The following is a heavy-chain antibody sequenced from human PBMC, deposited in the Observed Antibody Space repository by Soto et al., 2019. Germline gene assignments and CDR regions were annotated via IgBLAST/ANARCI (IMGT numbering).Heavy chain of an antibody. D-gene: IGHD6-19*01. J-gene: IGHJ4*02. V-gene: IGHV1-18*04. CDR2: IRAYNGNT. CDR3: ARVLVQITVAYYFDY. Sequence: GASVKVSSKASGYTFTSYGISWVRQAPEQGLEWMGCIRAYNGNTNYAQKLQGRVTMTTDTSTSTAYMELRSLRSDDTAVYYCARVLVQITVAYYFDYWGQGTLVTVSS. CDR1: GYTFTSYG.